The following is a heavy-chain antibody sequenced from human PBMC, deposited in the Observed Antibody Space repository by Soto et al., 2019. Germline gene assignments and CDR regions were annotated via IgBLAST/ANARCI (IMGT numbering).Heavy chain of an antibody. J-gene: IGHJ4*02. CDR3: ARGSMQQPLYY. V-gene: IGHV4-30-2*01. Sequence: SETLSLTCAVSGGSISSGGYSWSWIRQPPGKGLEWIGYIYHSGSTYYNPSLKSRVTISVDRSKNQFSLKLSSVTAADTAVYYCARGSMQQPLYYWGQGTLVTVSS. CDR2: IYHSGST. CDR1: GGSISSGGYS. D-gene: IGHD6-13*01.